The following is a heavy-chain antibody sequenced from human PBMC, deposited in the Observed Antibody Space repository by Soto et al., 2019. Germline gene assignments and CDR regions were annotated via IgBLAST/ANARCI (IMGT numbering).Heavy chain of an antibody. CDR3: VKDGGDYYGSGTYYSQRGNYFEY. D-gene: IGHD3-10*01. Sequence: ASVKVSCKTSGYTFTNYDIHWVRQAAGQGLEWMGWMNPGNNQHVYTQKFRGRFTISRDNAKNSLYLQMNSVRVEDTAFYYCVKDGGDYYGSGTYYSQRGNYFEYWGQGTLVTVSS. CDR1: GYTFTNYD. V-gene: IGHV1-8*01. CDR2: MNPGNNQH. J-gene: IGHJ4*02.